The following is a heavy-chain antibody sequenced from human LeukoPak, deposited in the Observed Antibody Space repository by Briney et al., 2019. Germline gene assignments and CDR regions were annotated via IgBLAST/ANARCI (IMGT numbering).Heavy chain of an antibody. CDR1: GASFSSGDQY. Sequence: SETLSLTCTVSGASFSSGDQYWNWIRQSPGKGLEWIGSIHPSGTLYNNPSLESRVTMSMDTSKNQFSLNLNSVTAADTVVYFCSRGLDSRKLGYWGQGTLVTVSS. J-gene: IGHJ4*02. CDR3: SRGLDSRKLGY. CDR2: IHPSGTL. D-gene: IGHD3-22*01. V-gene: IGHV4-31*03.